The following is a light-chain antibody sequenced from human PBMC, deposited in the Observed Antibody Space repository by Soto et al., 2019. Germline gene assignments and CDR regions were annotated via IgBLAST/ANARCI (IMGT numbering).Light chain of an antibody. J-gene: IGLJ1*01. V-gene: IGLV2-14*01. CDR2: EVS. Sequence: QSVLTQPASVSGSPGQSIAISCTGTNSDVGGYNAVSWYQQFPGKAPKLIIYEVSNRPSGVSDRFSGSKSGNTASLTISGLQAEDEANYYCNSDVSNRNAVFGTGTKVTVL. CDR1: NSDVGGYNA. CDR3: NSDVSNRNAV.